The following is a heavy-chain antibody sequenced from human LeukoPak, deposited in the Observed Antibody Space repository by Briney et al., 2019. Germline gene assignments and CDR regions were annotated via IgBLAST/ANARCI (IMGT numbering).Heavy chain of an antibody. V-gene: IGHV4-4*02. D-gene: IGHD6-13*01. CDR3: ARRPRAFSSSPSSLWFDP. CDR2: IYHSGSP. J-gene: IGHJ5*02. Sequence: SETLSLTCAVSGGSISSNNWWGWVRQPPGKGPEWIGEIYHSGSPNYNPSLKSRVTISVDKSRNHFSLNLSSVTAADTAVYYCARRPRAFSSSPSSLWFDPRGQGTLVTVSS. CDR1: GGSISSNNW.